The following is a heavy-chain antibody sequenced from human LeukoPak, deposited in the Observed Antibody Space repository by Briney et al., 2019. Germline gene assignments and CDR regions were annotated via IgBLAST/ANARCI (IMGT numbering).Heavy chain of an antibody. CDR2: IYYSGST. CDR3: ARVPLLNGNAFDI. J-gene: IGHJ3*02. CDR1: GGSISSSSYY. V-gene: IGHV4-39*01. Sequence: SETLSLTCTVSGGSISSSSYYWGWIRQPPGKGLEWIGSIYYSGSTYYNPSLKSRVTISVDTSKNQFSLKLSSVTAADTAVYYCARVPLLNGNAFDIWGQGTMVTVSS.